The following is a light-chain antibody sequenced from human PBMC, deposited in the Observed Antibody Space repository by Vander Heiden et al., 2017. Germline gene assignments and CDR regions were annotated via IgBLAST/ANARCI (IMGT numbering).Light chain of an antibody. CDR2: LGS. CDR1: QSLLHSNGYKY. J-gene: IGKJ3*01. CDR3: MQALQTPFT. Sequence: DIVVTQSPLSLPVTPGEPASISCRSSQSLLHSNGYKYVDWYLQKPGQSPQLLIYLGSLRASGVPDRFSGSGSGTDFTLKISRVEAEDVGVYYCMQALQTPFTFGPGTKVDIK. V-gene: IGKV2-28*01.